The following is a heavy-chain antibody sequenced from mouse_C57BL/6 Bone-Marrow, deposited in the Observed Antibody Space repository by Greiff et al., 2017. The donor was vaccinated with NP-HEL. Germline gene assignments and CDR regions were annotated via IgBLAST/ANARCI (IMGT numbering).Heavy chain of an antibody. CDR2: IHPNSGST. Sequence: QVQLQQPGAELVKPGASVRLSCKASGYTFTSYWMHWVKQRPGQGLEWIGMIHPNSGSTNYNEKFKSKATLTVDKSSSTAYMQLSSLTSEDSAVYYCAREGIYYDGSSYWYWDVGGTGTTVTVSS. V-gene: IGHV1-64*01. CDR1: GYTFTSYW. CDR3: AREGIYYDGSSYWYWDV. D-gene: IGHD1-1*01. J-gene: IGHJ1*03.